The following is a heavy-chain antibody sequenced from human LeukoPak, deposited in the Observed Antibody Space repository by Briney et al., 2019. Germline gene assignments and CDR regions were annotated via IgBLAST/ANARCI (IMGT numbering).Heavy chain of an antibody. V-gene: IGHV1-8*03. CDR1: GYTLTNYD. CDR3: ARTRLERRGYYYYYYMDV. Sequence: GASVNVSCKPSGYTLTNYDINWVRQAAGQGLEWMGWMNPNNGNTGYAQKFQGRVTITRNTSISTAYMELSSLRSEDTAVYYCARTRLERRGYYYYYYMDVWGKGTTVTVSS. J-gene: IGHJ6*03. D-gene: IGHD1-1*01. CDR2: MNPNNGNT.